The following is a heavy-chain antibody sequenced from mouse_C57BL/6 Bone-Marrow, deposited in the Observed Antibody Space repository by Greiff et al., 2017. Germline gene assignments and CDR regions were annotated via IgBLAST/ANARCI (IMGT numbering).Heavy chain of an antibody. V-gene: IGHV1-53*01. Sequence: QVQLQQSGTELVKPGASVKLSCKASGYTFTSYWMHWVKQRPGQGLEWIGNINPSNGGTNYNEKFKSKATLTVDKSSSTAYLQLSSLTSEDSAVDDCESFHGSSSWFAYGGQGTLVTVSA. D-gene: IGHD1-1*01. CDR3: ESFHGSSSWFAY. CDR2: INPSNGGT. CDR1: GYTFTSYW. J-gene: IGHJ3*01.